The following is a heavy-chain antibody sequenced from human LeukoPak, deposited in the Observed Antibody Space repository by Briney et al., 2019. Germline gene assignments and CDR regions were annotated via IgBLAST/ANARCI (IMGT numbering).Heavy chain of an antibody. CDR2: INPTNGIA. Sequence: ASVKVSCKASGYTLTDHYMHWLRQTPGRGLEWMGWINPTNGIAVYGQAFQGRVTMTRDTSISTVYMELTNLRSDDTGVYYCAKEGYSNGPDPWGLGSLVTVSS. CDR1: GYTLTDHY. CDR3: AKEGYSNGPDP. J-gene: IGHJ5*02. D-gene: IGHD5-12*01. V-gene: IGHV1-2*02.